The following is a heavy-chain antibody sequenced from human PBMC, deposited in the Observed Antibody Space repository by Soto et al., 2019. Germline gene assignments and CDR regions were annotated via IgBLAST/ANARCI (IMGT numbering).Heavy chain of an antibody. CDR1: GFTFSSYG. D-gene: IGHD6-6*01. J-gene: IGHJ3*02. V-gene: IGHV3-33*01. Sequence: QVQLVESGGGVVQPGRSLRLSCAASGFTFSSYGMHWVRQAPGKGLEWVAVIWYDGSNKYYADSVKGRFTISRDNSKNTLYVQMTGVRAGDGAVYSGGRDRVSSSRFGRLDVFDIGGKGTRVTVS. CDR3: GRDRVSSSRFGRLDVFDI. CDR2: IWYDGSNK.